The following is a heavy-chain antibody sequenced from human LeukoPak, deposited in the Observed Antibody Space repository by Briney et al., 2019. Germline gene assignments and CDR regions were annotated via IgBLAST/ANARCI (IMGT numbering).Heavy chain of an antibody. V-gene: IGHV3-30*18. Sequence: GRSLRLSCAASGFTFSSYGMHWVCQAPGKGLEWVAVISYVGSNKYYADSVKGRFTISRDNSKNTLYLQMNSLRAEDTAVYYCAKGDSSGYYFPSFRFDPWGQGTLVTVSS. CDR2: ISYVGSNK. CDR3: AKGDSSGYYFPSFRFDP. CDR1: GFTFSSYG. J-gene: IGHJ5*02. D-gene: IGHD3-22*01.